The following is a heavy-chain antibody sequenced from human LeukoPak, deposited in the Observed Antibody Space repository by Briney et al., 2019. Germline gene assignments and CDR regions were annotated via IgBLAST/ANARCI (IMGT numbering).Heavy chain of an antibody. V-gene: IGHV3-48*03. CDR3: ARGKYHYDSRPVAGWYFDY. D-gene: IGHD3-22*01. CDR1: GFTFSIYE. CDR2: ISDSGSSV. Sequence: GGSLRLSCEASGFTFSIYEVDWVRQAPGKGLEWLSHISDSGSSVHYADSVKGRFTISRDNSKNTLYLQMNSLRAEDTAVYYCARGKYHYDSRPVAGWYFDYWGQGTLVTVSS. J-gene: IGHJ4*02.